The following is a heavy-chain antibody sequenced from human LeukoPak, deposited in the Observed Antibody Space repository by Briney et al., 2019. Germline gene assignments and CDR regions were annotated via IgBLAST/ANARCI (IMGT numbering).Heavy chain of an antibody. CDR3: ARDLAGHFGGFYFDY. V-gene: IGHV4-39*07. CDR2: IYYSGST. J-gene: IGHJ4*02. CDR1: GGSISSSTYY. D-gene: IGHD2-21*01. Sequence: SETLSLTCTVSGGSISSSTYYWGWVRQPPGKGLEWIATIYYSGSTYYNPSLKGRVTISVDTSKNQFSLKLNSVTAADTAVYYCARDLAGHFGGFYFDYWGQGTLVTVSS.